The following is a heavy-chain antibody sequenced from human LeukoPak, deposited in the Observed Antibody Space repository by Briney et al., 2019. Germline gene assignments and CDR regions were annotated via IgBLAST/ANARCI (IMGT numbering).Heavy chain of an antibody. V-gene: IGHV1-18*01. Sequence: GASVKVSCKASGYTFTSYGISWVRQAPGQGLEWMGWISAYNGNTNYAQKLQGRVTMTTDTSTSTAYMELRSLRSDDTAVYYCARDLYYDSRDGAGYWGQGTLVTVSS. CDR2: ISAYNGNT. CDR3: ARDLYYDSRDGAGY. J-gene: IGHJ4*02. CDR1: GYTFTSYG. D-gene: IGHD3-22*01.